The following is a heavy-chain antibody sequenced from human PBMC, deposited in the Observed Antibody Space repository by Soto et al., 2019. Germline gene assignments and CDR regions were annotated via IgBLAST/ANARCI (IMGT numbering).Heavy chain of an antibody. CDR3: ARATGTLRSRNCDY. Sequence: LSLTCSVSGGSISTVGHYWTWIRQPTGKGLEWIGSIYHTGSTYYSKSLRSRLTMSVDTSKSQFSLRLSSVTAADTAVYYCARATGTLRSRNCDYWGQGSLVTVSS. V-gene: IGHV4-31*03. CDR1: GGSISTVGHY. D-gene: IGHD1-1*01. J-gene: IGHJ4*02. CDR2: IYHTGST.